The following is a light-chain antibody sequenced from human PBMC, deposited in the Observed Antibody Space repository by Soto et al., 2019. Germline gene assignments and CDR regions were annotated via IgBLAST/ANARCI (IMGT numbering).Light chain of an antibody. CDR2: DAS. J-gene: IGKJ2*01. V-gene: IGKV3-11*01. CDR1: QSVSSY. CDR3: QQRNSWPYT. Sequence: EIVLTQSPATLSLSPGEGATLSCRASQSVSSYLAWYQQKPGQAPRLLIYDASNRATGIPARFSGSGSGTDFTLTISSLEPEDFAGYYCQQRNSWPYTFGQGTKLEIK.